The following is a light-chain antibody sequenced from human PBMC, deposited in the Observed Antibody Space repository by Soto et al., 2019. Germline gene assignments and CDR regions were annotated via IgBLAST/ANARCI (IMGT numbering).Light chain of an antibody. CDR1: SGHSSYI. CDR3: ESWGSNSGV. J-gene: IGLJ3*02. Sequence: QSVLTQSSSASASLGSSVKLTCTLSSGHSSYIIAWHQQQPGKAPRYLMKLEGRGSYNKGSGDPDRFSGSSSGADRYLTNSTHPDEGEDYYMGESWGSNSGVFGGGTKLAV. CDR2: LEGRGSY. V-gene: IGLV4-60*02.